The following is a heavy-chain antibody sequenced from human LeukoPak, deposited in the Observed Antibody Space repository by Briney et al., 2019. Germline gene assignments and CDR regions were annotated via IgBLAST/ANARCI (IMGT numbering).Heavy chain of an antibody. V-gene: IGHV6-1*01. CDR3: AGSKSYFRY. Sequence: SQTLSLTCAISGDSVSSNSSGWNWIRQSPSRGLEWLGRTNYRSKWYNEYAVSVKSRITISPDTSRNQFYLQLNSVTPEDTAVYYCAGSKSYFRYWGQGTLVTVSS. CDR1: GDSVSSNSSG. CDR2: TNYRSKWYN. J-gene: IGHJ4*02.